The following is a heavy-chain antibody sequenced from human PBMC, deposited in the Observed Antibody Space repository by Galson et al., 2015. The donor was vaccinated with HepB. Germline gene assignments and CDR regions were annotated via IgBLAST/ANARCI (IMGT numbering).Heavy chain of an antibody. V-gene: IGHV3-23*01. Sequence: SLRLSCAASGFTFSSYAMSWVRQAPGKGLEWVSAISGSGGSTYYADSVKGRFTISRDNSKNTLYLQMNSLRAEDTAVYYCARDMYSGSYPSHWFDPWGQGTLVTVSS. CDR2: ISGSGGST. J-gene: IGHJ5*02. D-gene: IGHD1-26*01. CDR3: ARDMYSGSYPSHWFDP. CDR1: GFTFSSYA.